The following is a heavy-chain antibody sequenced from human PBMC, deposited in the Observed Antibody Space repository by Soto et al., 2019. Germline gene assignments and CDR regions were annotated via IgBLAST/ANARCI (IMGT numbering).Heavy chain of an antibody. CDR3: ARGGDSSGYSPMFDGMDV. V-gene: IGHV3-74*01. Sequence: EVQLVESGGGLVQPGGSLRLSCAASGFTFSSYWMHWVRQAPGKGLVWVSRINSDGSSTSYADYVKGRFTISRDNAKNTLYLQMNSLRAEDTAVYYCARGGDSSGYSPMFDGMDVWGQGTTVTVSS. J-gene: IGHJ6*02. CDR1: GFTFSSYW. CDR2: INSDGSST. D-gene: IGHD3-22*01.